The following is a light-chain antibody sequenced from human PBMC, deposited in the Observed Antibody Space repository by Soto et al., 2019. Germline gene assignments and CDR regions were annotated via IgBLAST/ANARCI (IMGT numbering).Light chain of an antibody. CDR3: QQSYSSPWK. V-gene: IGKV1-39*01. Sequence: DIQMTQSPSSLSASVGDRVTITCRASQTITNYLNWYQQKPGKAPKLLIYAASTLLSGVPARFSGGGSGTDFTLIIDSLQPEDFATYYCQQSYSSPWKFGQGTKV. CDR1: QTITNY. J-gene: IGKJ1*01. CDR2: AAS.